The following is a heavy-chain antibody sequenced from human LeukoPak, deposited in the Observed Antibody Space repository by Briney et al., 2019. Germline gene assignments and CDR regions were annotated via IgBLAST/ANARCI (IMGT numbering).Heavy chain of an antibody. CDR3: ARALRYSGSYSHFDY. CDR1: GFTVSSNY. CDR2: IYSGGST. Sequence: PGGSLRLSCAASGFTVSSNYMSWVRQAPGKGLEWGSVIYSGGSTYYADSVKGRFTISRDISKNALYLQMNSLTTEDTVVYYCARALRYSGSYSHFDYWGQGTLVTVSS. D-gene: IGHD1-26*01. J-gene: IGHJ4*02. V-gene: IGHV3-66*02.